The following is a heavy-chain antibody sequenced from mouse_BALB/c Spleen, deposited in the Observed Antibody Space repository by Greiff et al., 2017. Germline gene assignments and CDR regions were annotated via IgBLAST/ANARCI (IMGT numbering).Heavy chain of an antibody. CDR3: ARIYYYGSSYDAMDY. CDR2: ISSGGST. Sequence: EVQGVESGGGLVKPGGSLKLSCAASGFTFSSYAMSWVRQTPEKRLEWVASISSGGSTYYPDSVKGRFTISRDNARNILYLQMSSLRSEDTAMYYCARIYYYGSSYDAMDYWGQGTSVTVSS. V-gene: IGHV5-6-5*01. J-gene: IGHJ4*01. CDR1: GFTFSSYA. D-gene: IGHD1-1*01.